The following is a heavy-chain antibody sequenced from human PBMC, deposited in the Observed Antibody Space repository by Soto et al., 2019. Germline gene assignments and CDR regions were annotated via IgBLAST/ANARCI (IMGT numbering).Heavy chain of an antibody. Sequence: PSQALSLTFAISGDSVSSNSAAWNWIRQSPSRGLEWLGRTYYRSKWYNDYAISVKSRMIINPDTSKNQFSLQLNSVTPEDTAVYYCVRDYYGSGSTNWFDPWGQGTLVTVSS. J-gene: IGHJ5*02. CDR2: TYYRSKWYN. CDR1: GDSVSSNSAA. V-gene: IGHV6-1*01. D-gene: IGHD3-10*01. CDR3: VRDYYGSGSTNWFDP.